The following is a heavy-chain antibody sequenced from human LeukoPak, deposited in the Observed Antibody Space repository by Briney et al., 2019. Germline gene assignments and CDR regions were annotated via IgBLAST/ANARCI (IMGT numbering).Heavy chain of an antibody. CDR2: INPNSGGT. CDR1: GYTFTGYY. CDR3: ARPQSIGCYSNY. D-gene: IGHD6-19*01. Sequence: ASVKVSCKASGYTFTGYYMHWVRQAPGQGLEWMGWINPNSGGTNYAQKFQGRVTMTRDTSISTAYMELSRLRSDDTAVYYCARPQSIGCYSNYWGQGTLVTVSS. V-gene: IGHV1-2*02. J-gene: IGHJ4*02.